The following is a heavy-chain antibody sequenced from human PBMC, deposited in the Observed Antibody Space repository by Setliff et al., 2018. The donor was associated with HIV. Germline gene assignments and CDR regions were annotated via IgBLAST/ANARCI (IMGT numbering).Heavy chain of an antibody. V-gene: IGHV1-2*02. CDR3: AKNYFDTSGWSAVDY. Sequence: ASVKVSCKTSGYTFTGYYVHWVRQAPGQGLEWMGWINPNTGNTHYAPKFQGRVTMTRDTSITTAYMEMTKLTSDATAVYYFAKNYFDTSGWSAVDYWGQGTLVTVSS. CDR1: GYTFTGYY. J-gene: IGHJ4*02. CDR2: INPNTGNT. D-gene: IGHD3-22*01.